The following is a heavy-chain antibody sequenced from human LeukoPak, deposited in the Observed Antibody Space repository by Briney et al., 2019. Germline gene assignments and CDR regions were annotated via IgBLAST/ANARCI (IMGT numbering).Heavy chain of an antibody. CDR2: IYYSGST. D-gene: IGHD2-2*01. V-gene: IGHV4-59*01. CDR3: AREAVPAAPYYYYYMDG. Sequence: SETLSLTCTVSGGSISSYYWSWIRQPPGKGLEWIGYIYYSGSTNYNPSLKSRVTISVDTSKNQFSLKLSSVTAADTAVYYCAREAVPAAPYYYYYMDGWGKGTTVTVSS. CDR1: GGSISSYY. J-gene: IGHJ6*03.